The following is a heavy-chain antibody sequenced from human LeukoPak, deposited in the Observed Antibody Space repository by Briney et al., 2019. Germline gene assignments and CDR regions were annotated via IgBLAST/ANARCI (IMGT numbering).Heavy chain of an antibody. V-gene: IGHV3-30-3*01. Sequence: GRSLRLSCAASGFTFSSYAMHWVRQAPGKGLEWVAVISYDGSNKYYADSVKGRFTISRDNSKNTLYLQMNSLRAEDTAVYYCAREGGSYDAFDIWGQGTMVTVSS. J-gene: IGHJ3*02. D-gene: IGHD1-26*01. CDR2: ISYDGSNK. CDR3: AREGGSYDAFDI. CDR1: GFTFSSYA.